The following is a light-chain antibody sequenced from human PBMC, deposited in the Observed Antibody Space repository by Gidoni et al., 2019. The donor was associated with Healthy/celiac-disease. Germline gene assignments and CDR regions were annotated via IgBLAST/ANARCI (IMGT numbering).Light chain of an antibody. V-gene: IGKV4-1*01. J-gene: IGKJ2*01. Sequence: DLVMTQSPDSLAVSLGERATINCKSSQSVLYSSNNKNYLAWYQQNPGQPPKLLIYWASTRESGVPDRFSGSGSGTDFTLTISSLQAEDVAVYYCQQYYSTAYTFGQGTKLEIK. CDR2: WAS. CDR3: QQYYSTAYT. CDR1: QSVLYSSNNKNY.